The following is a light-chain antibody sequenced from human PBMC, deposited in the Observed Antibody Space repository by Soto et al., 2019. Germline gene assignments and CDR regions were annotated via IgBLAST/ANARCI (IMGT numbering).Light chain of an antibody. Sequence: IVLTQSPDTLSLSPGERATLSCRASQSVTSKYLAWFQQKPGQAPRLLLYDVSTKATGFPDRFSGSGSGTTFTLTISRLEPEDFAVYYCQLYGDSPTFGGGTKVEIK. CDR2: DVS. CDR3: QLYGDSPT. J-gene: IGKJ4*01. CDR1: QSVTSKY. V-gene: IGKV3-20*01.